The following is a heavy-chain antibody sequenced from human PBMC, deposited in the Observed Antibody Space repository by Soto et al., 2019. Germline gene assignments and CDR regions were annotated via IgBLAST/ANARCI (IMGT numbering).Heavy chain of an antibody. J-gene: IGHJ3*02. Sequence: GGSLRLSCAASGFTFSSYGMHWVRQAPGKGLEWVAVISYDGSNKYYADSVKGRFTISRDNSKNTLYLQMNSLRAEDTAVYYCAKALYYYDSSGPNAFDIWGQGTMVTVSS. V-gene: IGHV3-30*18. D-gene: IGHD3-22*01. CDR2: ISYDGSNK. CDR1: GFTFSSYG. CDR3: AKALYYYDSSGPNAFDI.